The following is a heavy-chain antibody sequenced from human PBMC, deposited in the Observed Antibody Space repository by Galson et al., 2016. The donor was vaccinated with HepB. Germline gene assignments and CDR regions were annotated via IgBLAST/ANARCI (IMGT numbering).Heavy chain of an antibody. D-gene: IGHD1-26*01. V-gene: IGHV3-23*01. Sequence: SLRLSCAASGFPFSSYAMSWVRQAPGKGLAWVSTISGAGTASYAYSVKGRFTISRDNSKNTLYLQMNSLRAEDTAVYYCASGAHSGTYYTILNYYFEYWGQGTLVTVSS. CDR1: GFPFSSYA. J-gene: IGHJ4*02. CDR2: ISGAGTA. CDR3: ASGAHSGTYYTILNYYFEY.